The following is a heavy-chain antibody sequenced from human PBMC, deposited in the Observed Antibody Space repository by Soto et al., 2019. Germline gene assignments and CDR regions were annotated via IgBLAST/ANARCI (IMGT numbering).Heavy chain of an antibody. V-gene: IGHV3-15*01. CDR3: TSLRCVVWAFYGMDV. Sequence: GGSLRLSCAASGFTFSNAWMSWVRQAPGKGLEWVGRIKSKTDGGTTDYAAPVKGRFTISRDDSKNTLYLQMNSLKTEGTAVYYCTSLRCVVWAFYGMDVWGQGTPVTVSS. J-gene: IGHJ6*02. CDR2: IKSKTDGGTT. D-gene: IGHD2-21*01. CDR1: GFTFSNAW.